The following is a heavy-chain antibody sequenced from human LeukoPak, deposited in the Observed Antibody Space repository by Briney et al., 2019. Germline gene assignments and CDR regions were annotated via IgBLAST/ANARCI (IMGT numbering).Heavy chain of an antibody. CDR2: IYYSGST. V-gene: IGHV4-39*07. J-gene: IGHJ3*02. Sequence: PSETLSLTCTVSGGSISSSSYYWGWIRQPPGKGLEWIGSIYYSGSTYYNPSLKSRVTISVDTSKNQFSLKLSSVTAADTAVYYCARGNFYGSGSFSWVAFDIWGQGTMVTVSS. CDR1: GGSISSSSYY. CDR3: ARGNFYGSGSFSWVAFDI. D-gene: IGHD3-10*01.